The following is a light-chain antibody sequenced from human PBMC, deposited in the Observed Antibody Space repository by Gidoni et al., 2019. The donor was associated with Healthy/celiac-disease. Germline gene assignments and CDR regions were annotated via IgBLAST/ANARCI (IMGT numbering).Light chain of an antibody. CDR2: NDS. CDR3: KSADSSGTYRV. CDR1: ALPKKY. J-gene: IGLJ1*01. Sequence: SYELTQPPSVSVSPGQTARITCSGDALPKKYAYWYQQKPGQAPVLVIYNDSERPSGIPERFSGSSSGTTVTLTISGVQAEDEADYYCKSADSSGTYRVFGTGTKVTVL. V-gene: IGLV3-25*03.